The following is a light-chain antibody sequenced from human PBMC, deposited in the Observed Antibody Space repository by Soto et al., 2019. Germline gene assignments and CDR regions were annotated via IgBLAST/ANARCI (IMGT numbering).Light chain of an antibody. Sequence: EIVMTQSPATLSVSPGERATLSCRASQSVSSNFAWYQQNPGQAPRFLIYGASTRATGIPARFSGSGSGTEFTLTISSLQSEDFAVYYCQQYNNWPRTFGQGTKV. CDR2: GAS. CDR3: QQYNNWPRT. J-gene: IGKJ1*01. CDR1: QSVSSN. V-gene: IGKV3-15*01.